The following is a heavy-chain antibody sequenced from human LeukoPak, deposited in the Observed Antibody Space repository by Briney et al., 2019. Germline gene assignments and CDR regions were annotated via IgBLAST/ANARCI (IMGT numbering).Heavy chain of an antibody. D-gene: IGHD2-21*01. Sequence: GGSLRLSCAASGFTFSSYAMSWVRQAPGKGLEWVSYISSSSTIYYADSVKGRFTISRDNAKNSLYLQMNSLRAEDTAVYYCARGFLLGGQGTLVTVSS. V-gene: IGHV3-48*01. CDR2: ISSSSTI. CDR1: GFTFSSYA. CDR3: ARGFLL. J-gene: IGHJ4*02.